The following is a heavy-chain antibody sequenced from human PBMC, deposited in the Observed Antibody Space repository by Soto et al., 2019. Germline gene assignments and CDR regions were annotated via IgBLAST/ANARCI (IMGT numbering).Heavy chain of an antibody. CDR1: GFTFNYYW. CDR3: ARDGKDGFD. V-gene: IGHV3-74*01. J-gene: IGHJ3*01. Sequence: EGQLVESERGLVQRGGSLRHSFAASGFTFNYYWMHWVRQAPGQGLVWVSHIHSDGSSTTYGDSVKGRFNMSRDNANKSLYLQINSLRAEDTAVYYCARDGKDGFD. CDR2: IHSDGSST.